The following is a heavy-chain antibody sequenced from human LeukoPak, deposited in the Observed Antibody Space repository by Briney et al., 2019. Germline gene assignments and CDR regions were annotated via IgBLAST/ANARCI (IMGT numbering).Heavy chain of an antibody. CDR3: ARGPYGDYSYYYYYMDV. J-gene: IGHJ6*03. CDR2: ISAYNGNT. CDR1: GYTFTGYY. V-gene: IGHV1-18*04. Sequence: ASVKVSCKASGYTFTGYYMHWVRQAPGQGLEWMGWISAYNGNTNYAQKLQGRVTMTTDTSTSTAYMELRSLRSDDTAVYYCARGPYGDYSYYYYYMDVWGKGTTVTVSS. D-gene: IGHD4-17*01.